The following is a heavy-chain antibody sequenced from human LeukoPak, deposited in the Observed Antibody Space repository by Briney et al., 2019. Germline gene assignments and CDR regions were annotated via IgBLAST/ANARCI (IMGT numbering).Heavy chain of an antibody. J-gene: IGHJ4*02. Sequence: KPSETLSLTCTVSDGSISSSSYYWGWIRQPPGKGLEWIGSIYYSGSTFYNPSLKSRVTISVDTSKNQFSLKLSSVTAADTAVYYCAREADGVDYWGQGTLVTVSS. D-gene: IGHD2-8*01. CDR1: DGSISSSSYY. V-gene: IGHV4-39*07. CDR2: IYYSGST. CDR3: AREADGVDY.